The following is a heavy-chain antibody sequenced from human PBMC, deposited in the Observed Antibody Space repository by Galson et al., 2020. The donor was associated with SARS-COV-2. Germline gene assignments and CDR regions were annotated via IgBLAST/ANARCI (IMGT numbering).Heavy chain of an antibody. D-gene: IGHD1-1*01. CDR1: GFSFRSYA. CDR2: IIGSGART. V-gene: IGHV3-23*01. CDR3: AKRGDYSDNWSVDFAN. Sequence: GESLKISCAASGFSFRSYAMSWVRQVPGKGLEWVSTIIGSGARTYYADSVKGRFTISRDNSKNTVSLQMNVLRAEDTAMYYCAKRGDYSDNWSVDFANWGQGTLVSVSS. J-gene: IGHJ4*02.